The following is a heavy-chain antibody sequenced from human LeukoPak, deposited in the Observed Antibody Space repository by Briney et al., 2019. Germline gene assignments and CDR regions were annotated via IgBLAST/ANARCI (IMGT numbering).Heavy chain of an antibody. J-gene: IGHJ4*02. CDR2: IRGKPKKYTT. CDR1: GFTFSVSA. V-gene: IGHV3-73*01. Sequence: GGSLTLSCAASGFTFSVSAIHWVRQASGKGLEWVGLIRGKPKKYTTIYGESVKGRFTMSSDDSKNTAYLQMNSLKIEDTAVYYCAKLLVSTEFYFDYWGQGTLVTVSS. CDR3: AKLLVSTEFYFDY. D-gene: IGHD5/OR15-5a*01.